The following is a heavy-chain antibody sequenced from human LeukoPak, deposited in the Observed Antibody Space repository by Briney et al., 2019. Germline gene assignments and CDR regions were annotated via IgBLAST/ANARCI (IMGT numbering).Heavy chain of an antibody. Sequence: GASVKVSCKASGYTFTGYYMHWVRQAPGQGLEWMGWINPNSGGTNYAQKFQGRVTMTRDTSISTAYVELSRLRSDDTAVYYCARGTSIVVVPAAIRDLDYWGQGTLVTVSS. D-gene: IGHD2-2*02. CDR3: ARGTSIVVVPAAIRDLDY. CDR2: INPNSGGT. J-gene: IGHJ4*02. CDR1: GYTFTGYY. V-gene: IGHV1-2*02.